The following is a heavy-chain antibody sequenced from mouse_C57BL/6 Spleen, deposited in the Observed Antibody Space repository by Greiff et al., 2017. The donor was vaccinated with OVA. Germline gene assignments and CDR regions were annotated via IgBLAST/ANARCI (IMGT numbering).Heavy chain of an antibody. CDR2: IDPSDSYT. D-gene: IGHD4-1*01. CDR3: ARGRLGRGGYYFDY. V-gene: IGHV1-50*01. CDR1: GYTFTSYW. Sequence: QVQLQQPGAELVKPGASVKLSCKASGYTFTSYWMQWVKQRPGQGLEWIGEIDPSDSYTNYNQKFKGKATLTVDTSSSTAYMQLSSLTSEESAVYYGARGRLGRGGYYFDYWGQGTTLTVSS. J-gene: IGHJ2*01.